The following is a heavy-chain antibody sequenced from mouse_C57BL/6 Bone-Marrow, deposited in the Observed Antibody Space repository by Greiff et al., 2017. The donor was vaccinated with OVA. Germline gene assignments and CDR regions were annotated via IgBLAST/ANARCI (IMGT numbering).Heavy chain of an antibody. V-gene: IGHV5-9*01. CDR2: ISGGGGNT. CDR3: ARELPPYAMDY. CDR1: GFTFSSYT. Sequence: DVMLVESGGGLVKPGGSLKLSCAASGFTFSSYTMSWVRQTPEKRLEWVATISGGGGNTYYPDSVKGRLTISRDNAKNTLYLQMSSLRSEDTALYYCARELPPYAMDYWGQGTSVTVSS. D-gene: IGHD2-12*01. J-gene: IGHJ4*01.